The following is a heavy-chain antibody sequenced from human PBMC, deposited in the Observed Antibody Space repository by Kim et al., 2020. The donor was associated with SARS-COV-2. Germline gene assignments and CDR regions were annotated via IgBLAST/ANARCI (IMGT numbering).Heavy chain of an antibody. CDR3: ARDWGRYDSSGYSGY. J-gene: IGHJ4*02. Sequence: GGSLRLSCAASGFTFSSYSMNWVRQAPGKGLEWVSYISSSSSTIYYADSVKGRFTISRDNAKNSLYLQMNSLRDEDTAVYYCARDWGRYDSSGYSGYWGQGTLVTVSS. D-gene: IGHD3-22*01. V-gene: IGHV3-48*02. CDR2: ISSSSSTI. CDR1: GFTFSSYS.